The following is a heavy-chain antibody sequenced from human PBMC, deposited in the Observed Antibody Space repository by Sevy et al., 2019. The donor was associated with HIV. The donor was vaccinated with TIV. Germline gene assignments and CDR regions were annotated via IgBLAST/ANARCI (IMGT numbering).Heavy chain of an antibody. CDR1: GYTFSVYD. D-gene: IGHD6-13*01. V-gene: IGHV1-8*03. CDR3: ARAAAGAYDAFDI. J-gene: IGHJ3*02. Sequence: ASVKVSCKASGYTFSVYDINWVRPVTGQGLEWMGWLNPSSSNTGYAENFQGRVTFTMDSSTSTGYMEMSSLRSEDTAVYYCARAAAGAYDAFDIWGQGTLVTVSS. CDR2: LNPSSSNT.